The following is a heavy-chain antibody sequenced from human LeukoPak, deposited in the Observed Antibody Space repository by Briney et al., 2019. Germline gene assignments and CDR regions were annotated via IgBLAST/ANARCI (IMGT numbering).Heavy chain of an antibody. J-gene: IGHJ6*04. V-gene: IGHV3-7*01. CDR2: IKQDGSEK. D-gene: IGHD3-3*01. Sequence: GGSLGLSCAASGFSFSTYWMIWVRQAPGKGLEWVASIKQDGSEKYYVDSVKGRFTISRDNARNSMSLQMNSLRAEDTAIYYCTRRASNYDFWSGYNVWGKGTTVTVSS. CDR3: TRRASNYDFWSGYNV. CDR1: GFSFSTYW.